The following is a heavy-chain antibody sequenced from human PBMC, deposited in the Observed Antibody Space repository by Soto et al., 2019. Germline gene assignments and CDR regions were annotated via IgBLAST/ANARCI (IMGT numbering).Heavy chain of an antibody. CDR3: GKGGTGDVGDH. CDR2: TTVSGGET. V-gene: IGHV3-23*01. J-gene: IGHJ4*02. Sequence: EVQLLESGGGLVQPGGSLRLSCVASGFTFNNYGMTWVRQAPGKGLEWVSGTTVSGGETYYADSVKGRFTISRDNSKSTLLLQMNSLRAEDKDLYYCGKGGTGDVGDHWGQGTLVTVSS. CDR1: GFTFNNYG. D-gene: IGHD1-26*01.